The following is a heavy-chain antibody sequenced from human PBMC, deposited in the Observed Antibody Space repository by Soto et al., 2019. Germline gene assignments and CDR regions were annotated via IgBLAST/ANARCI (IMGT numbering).Heavy chain of an antibody. V-gene: IGHV4-39*01. CDR3: ASLAVMTSRGGFDF. J-gene: IGHJ4*02. CDR2: IYYSGST. CDR1: GGSFSSSAYY. Sequence: QQKLQESGQGLVKYSETLSRICTVSGGSFSSSAYYWGWIRQPPGKGLEWIGNIYYSGSTYYNSSLKSRVTMSVDTSRNPFSLRLSSVTAADTAVYYCASLAVMTSRGGFDFWGQGTLVTVS. D-gene: IGHD3-10*01.